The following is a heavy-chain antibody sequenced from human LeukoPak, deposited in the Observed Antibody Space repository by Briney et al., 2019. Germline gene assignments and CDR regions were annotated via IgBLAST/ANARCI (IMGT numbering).Heavy chain of an antibody. V-gene: IGHV4-38-2*02. Sequence: SETLSLTCSVSGDSISYFYWGWIRQPPGKGLEWIGSIYHSGSTYYNPSLKSRVTISVDTSKNEFSLKLSSVTAADTAGYYCARHVYSSSWTYYYYYMDVWGKGTTVTISS. CDR3: ARHVYSSSWTYYYYYMDV. D-gene: IGHD6-13*01. CDR1: GDSISYFY. J-gene: IGHJ6*03. CDR2: IYHSGST.